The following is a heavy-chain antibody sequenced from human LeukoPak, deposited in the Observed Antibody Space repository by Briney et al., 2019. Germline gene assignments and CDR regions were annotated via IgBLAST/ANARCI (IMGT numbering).Heavy chain of an antibody. CDR2: IYYSGST. CDR3: ARDDYGGNIGY. CDR1: GGSISSYY. Sequence: SETLSLTCTVSGGSISSYYWSWIRQPPGKGLEWIGYIYYSGSTNYNPSLKSRVTISVDTSKNQFSLKLSSVTAADTAVYYCARDDYGGNIGYWGQGTLVTVSP. D-gene: IGHD4-23*01. J-gene: IGHJ4*02. V-gene: IGHV4-59*01.